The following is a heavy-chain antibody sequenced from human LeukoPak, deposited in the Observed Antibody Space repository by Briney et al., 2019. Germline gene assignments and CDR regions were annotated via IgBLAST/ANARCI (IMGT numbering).Heavy chain of an antibody. V-gene: IGHV4-4*07. D-gene: IGHD2-8*01. CDR1: GGSITNYY. Sequence: SETLSLTCPVSGGSITNYYWSWIRPPAGKGLEWIGRIYSSGSTNYNPSLNSRVTMSVDTSKNQFSLKLTSVTAADTAVYYCARTSPKNGAFDLWGQGTMVTVSS. CDR2: IYSSGST. CDR3: ARTSPKNGAFDL. J-gene: IGHJ3*01.